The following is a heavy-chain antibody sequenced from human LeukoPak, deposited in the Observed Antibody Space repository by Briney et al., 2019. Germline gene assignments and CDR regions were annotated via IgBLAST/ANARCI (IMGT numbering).Heavy chain of an antibody. J-gene: IGHJ4*02. V-gene: IGHV3-7*01. CDR1: GFTFSTYW. D-gene: IGHD5-12*01. CDR3: ARDRVATIVATILTFDY. CDR2: MRRDGNEI. Sequence: GGSLRLSCSASGFTFSTYWMSWVRQAPGKGLEWVANMRRDGNEIYCLDSVRGRFTISRDNSKNTLYLQMNSLRAEDTAVYYCARDRVATIVATILTFDYWGQGTLVTVSS.